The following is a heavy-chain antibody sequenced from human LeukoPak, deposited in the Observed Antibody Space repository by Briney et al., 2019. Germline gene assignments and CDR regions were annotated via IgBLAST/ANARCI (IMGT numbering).Heavy chain of an antibody. Sequence: GGSLRLSCAASGFTFSSYAMSWVRQAPGKGLEWVSAISGSGGSTYYADSVKGRFTISRDNSKNTLYLQMNSLRAEDTAVYYCAKTHDSGYYPSHFDYWGQGTLVTVSS. CDR3: AKTHDSGYYPSHFDY. V-gene: IGHV3-23*01. CDR2: ISGSGGST. CDR1: GFTFSSYA. J-gene: IGHJ4*02. D-gene: IGHD3-22*01.